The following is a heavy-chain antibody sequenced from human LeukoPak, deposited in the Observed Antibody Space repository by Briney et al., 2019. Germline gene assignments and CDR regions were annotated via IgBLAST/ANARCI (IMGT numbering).Heavy chain of an antibody. D-gene: IGHD2-21*01. CDR3: AKDALIASWRSQCYFDY. J-gene: IGHJ4*02. Sequence: GGSLRLSCAASGFTFSSYGMSWVRQAPGKGLEWVSAISGSGGSTYYADSVKGRFTISRDNAKNSLYLQMNSLRAEDTALYYCAKDALIASWRSQCYFDYWGQGTLVTVSS. V-gene: IGHV3-23*01. CDR1: GFTFSSYG. CDR2: ISGSGGST.